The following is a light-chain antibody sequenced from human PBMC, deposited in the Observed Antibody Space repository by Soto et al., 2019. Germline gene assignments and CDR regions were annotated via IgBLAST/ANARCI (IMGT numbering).Light chain of an antibody. J-gene: IGLJ2*01. Sequence: QSALTLPASVSGSPGQSITISCTGTSSDVGGYNYVSWYQQHPGKAPKLMIYDVSNRPSGVSNRFSGSKSGNTASLTISGLQAEDEADDYCSSYSSSSTLVFGGGTMLTVL. CDR3: SSYSSSSTLV. V-gene: IGLV2-14*01. CDR1: SSDVGGYNY. CDR2: DVS.